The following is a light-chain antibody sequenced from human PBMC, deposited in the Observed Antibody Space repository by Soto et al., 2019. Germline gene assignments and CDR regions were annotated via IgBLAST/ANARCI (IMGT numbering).Light chain of an antibody. J-gene: IGKJ3*01. CDR3: QQYGSSRFT. CDR2: GAS. Sequence: EIVLTQSPGTLSLSPGERATLSCRASQSVSSSYLAWYQQKPGQAPRLLIYGASSRATGIPDRFSGSGSGTDFTLTISSLEPEDFAVYYCQQYGSSRFTFGHGTKVDIK. CDR1: QSVSSSY. V-gene: IGKV3-20*01.